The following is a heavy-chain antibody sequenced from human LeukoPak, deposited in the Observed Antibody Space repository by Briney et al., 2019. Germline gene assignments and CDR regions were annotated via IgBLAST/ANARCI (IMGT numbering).Heavy chain of an antibody. D-gene: IGHD6-13*01. V-gene: IGHV4-4*07. CDR1: DGSISNYY. CDR3: AGXXXRXSSTANXYYYYXDV. J-gene: IGHJ6*03. Sequence: SETLSLTCTVSDGSISNYYWSWIRQPAGKGLEWIGRIYTSGTTNYNPSLTSGVTISVDTSKNHFSLNLASLNAADTAGYYCAGXXXRXSSTANXYYYYXDVWGKGTTVXVSS. CDR2: IYTSGTT.